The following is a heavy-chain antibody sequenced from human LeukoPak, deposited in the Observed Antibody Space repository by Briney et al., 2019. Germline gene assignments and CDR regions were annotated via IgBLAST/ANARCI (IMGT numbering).Heavy chain of an antibody. J-gene: IGHJ4*02. D-gene: IGHD5-18*01. CDR1: GFTFSTYT. CDR3: ARDGLHTAHFDY. V-gene: IGHV3-48*02. Sequence: GGALRLSCAAPGFTFSTYTMNWVCQAPGKGLEWVSTVSDSSDVHYSDSVKGRFTISRDNARNSLYLQMNSLRDEDTAVYYCARDGLHTAHFDYWGQGTLVTVSS. CDR2: VSDSSDV.